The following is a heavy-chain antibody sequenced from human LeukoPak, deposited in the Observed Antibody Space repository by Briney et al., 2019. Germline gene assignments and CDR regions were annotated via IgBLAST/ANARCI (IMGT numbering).Heavy chain of an antibody. V-gene: IGHV3-30*18. Sequence: GGSLRLSCAASGFIFSTHGMHWVRQAPGKGLEWVSLISYDGSKKYYADSVKGRFTISRDNSKNTLYLQMNSLRAEDTAIYCCAKAALRYQLLSSLDYWGQGTLVTVSS. CDR3: AKAALRYQLLSSLDY. CDR2: ISYDGSKK. CDR1: GFIFSTHG. D-gene: IGHD2-2*01. J-gene: IGHJ4*02.